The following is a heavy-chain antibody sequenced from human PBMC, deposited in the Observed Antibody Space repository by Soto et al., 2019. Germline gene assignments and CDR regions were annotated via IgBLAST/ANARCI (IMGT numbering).Heavy chain of an antibody. D-gene: IGHD3-10*01. CDR3: ARGPSGDKVDY. CDR2: IYNSVNT. J-gene: IGHJ4*02. CDR1: GDSISNGYYT. Sequence: QVQLQESGPGLVEPSQTLSLTCTVSGDSISNGYYTWSWIRQPPGKDLEWIGHIYNSVNTYSNPSLKIRVTISADTSKNQFSLKLSSVTAADTALYYCARGPSGDKVDYWGQGTLVTVSS. V-gene: IGHV4-30-4*01.